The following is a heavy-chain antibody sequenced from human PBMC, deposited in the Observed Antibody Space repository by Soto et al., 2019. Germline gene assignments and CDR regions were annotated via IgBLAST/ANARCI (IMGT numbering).Heavy chain of an antibody. V-gene: IGHV1-69*13. CDR2: IIPIFGTA. CDR3: ASGEDTAMVYHDY. D-gene: IGHD5-18*01. J-gene: IGHJ4*02. Sequence: SVKVSCKASGGTFSTYTITWVRQAPGQGLEWMGGIIPIFGTANYAQKFQGRVTITADESTSTAYMELSSLRSEDTAVYYCASGEDTAMVYHDYSGQGTLVTVSS. CDR1: GGTFSTYT.